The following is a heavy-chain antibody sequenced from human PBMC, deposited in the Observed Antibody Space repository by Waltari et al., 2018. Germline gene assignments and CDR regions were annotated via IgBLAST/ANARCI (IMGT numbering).Heavy chain of an antibody. CDR1: GFTFDVYA. J-gene: IGHJ3*02. D-gene: IGHD1-26*01. V-gene: IGHV3-9*01. CDR2: ISWNSGSI. CDR3: AKEGWELLRVRAFDI. Sequence: EVQLVESGGGLVQPGRSLRLSCAASGFTFDVYAMHWFRQAPGKGLEWVSGISWNSGSIGYADSVKGRFTISRDNAKNSLYLQMNSLRAEDTALYYCAKEGWELLRVRAFDIWGQGTMVTVSS.